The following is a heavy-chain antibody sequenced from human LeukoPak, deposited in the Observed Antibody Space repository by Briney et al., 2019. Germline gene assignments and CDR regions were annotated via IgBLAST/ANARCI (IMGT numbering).Heavy chain of an antibody. D-gene: IGHD6-19*01. J-gene: IGHJ3*02. V-gene: IGHV4-34*01. CDR3: ARHFFVSVAGIISLPFYAFDI. Sequence: SETLSLTCAVHGVSFSDNYWNWIRQPPGKGLEWIGEINHSGSTDYNPSLKSRATISVDTSKNQFSLKLSSVTTADTAVYYCARHFFVSVAGIISLPFYAFDIWGQGTMVTVSS. CDR1: GVSFSDNY. CDR2: INHSGST.